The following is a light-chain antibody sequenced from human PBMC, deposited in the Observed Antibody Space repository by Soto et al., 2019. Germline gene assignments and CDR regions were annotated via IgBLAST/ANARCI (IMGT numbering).Light chain of an antibody. Sequence: DIQMTQSPSTVSASVGDRVTNTCRASQTVYSWLAWYQQKPGKAPKLLISEASTLQSGVPSRFAGSGSGTEFTLAISRLQPDDFATYYCQQYSSYSPYTFGQGTKVDIK. CDR3: QQYSSYSPYT. V-gene: IGKV1-5*03. J-gene: IGKJ2*01. CDR1: QTVYSW. CDR2: EAS.